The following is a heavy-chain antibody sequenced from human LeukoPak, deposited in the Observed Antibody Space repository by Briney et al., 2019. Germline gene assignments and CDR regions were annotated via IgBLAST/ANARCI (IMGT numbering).Heavy chain of an antibody. CDR2: IYYSGST. D-gene: IGHD3-10*01. CDR1: GGSISSSSYY. Sequence: SETLSLTCTVSGGSISSSSYYWGWIRQPPGKGLEWIGSIYYSGSTYYNPSLKSRVTISVDTSKNQFSLKLSSVTAADTAGYFCARVSREWFGELYFDYWGQGTLVTVSS. J-gene: IGHJ4*02. V-gene: IGHV4-39*01. CDR3: ARVSREWFGELYFDY.